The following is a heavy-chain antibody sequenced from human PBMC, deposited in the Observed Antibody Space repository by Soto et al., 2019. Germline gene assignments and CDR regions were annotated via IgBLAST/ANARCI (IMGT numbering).Heavy chain of an antibody. J-gene: IGHJ4*02. CDR1: GFTFSSYE. D-gene: IGHD3-16*02. V-gene: IGHV3-48*03. CDR3: ARGNSPVNVY. CDR2: ITTSGSTI. Sequence: EVQLVESGGGLVQPGGSLRLSCAASGFTFSSYEMNWVRQAPGKGLEWVSYITTSGSTIYYADSVKGRFTISRDNAKNLLYLQMNSLRAEDTAVYYCARGNSPVNVYWGQGTLDTVSS.